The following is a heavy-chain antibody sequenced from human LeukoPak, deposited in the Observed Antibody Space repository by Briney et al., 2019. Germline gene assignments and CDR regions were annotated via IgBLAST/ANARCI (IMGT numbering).Heavy chain of an antibody. V-gene: IGHV4-34*01. J-gene: IGHJ5*02. CDR1: GRSFSGYY. D-gene: IGHD2-2*01. CDR3: ARGGDIVVVPAAPRGYNWFDP. Sequence: SETLSLTCAVYGRSFSGYYWSWIRQPPGKGLEWIGEINHSGSTNYNPSLKSRVTISVDTSKNQFSLKLSSVTAADTAVYYCARGGDIVVVPAAPRGYNWFDPWGQGTLVTVSS. CDR2: INHSGST.